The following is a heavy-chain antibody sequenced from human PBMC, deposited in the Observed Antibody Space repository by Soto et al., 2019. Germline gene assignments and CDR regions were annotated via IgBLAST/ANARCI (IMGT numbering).Heavy chain of an antibody. J-gene: IGHJ5*02. CDR3: AREMGACSDGSCYPGPYDS. CDR2: ITSKSTTI. Sequence: PGGSLRLSCAASGFTFTSYSINWVRQAPGQGLEWVSYITSKSTTIKYADSVKGRFTVSRDNAKNSLYLQLNSLRDEDTAVYYCAREMGACSDGSCYPGPYDSWGQGTLVTVSS. D-gene: IGHD2-15*01. V-gene: IGHV3-48*02. CDR1: GFTFTSYS.